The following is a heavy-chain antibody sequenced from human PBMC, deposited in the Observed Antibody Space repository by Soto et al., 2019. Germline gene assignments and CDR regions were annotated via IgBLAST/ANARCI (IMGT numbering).Heavy chain of an antibody. CDR3: ATSYGSGSRPFDY. V-gene: IGHV1-69*02. Sequence: QVQLVQSGAEVKKPGSSVKVSCKASGDTFNFYTISWVRQAPGQGLEWMGRIIPMLGMSNYAQKFQDRVTIIADKSTSTAYVQLSGLRSEDTAIYYCATSYGSGSRPFDYWGQGTLVTVSS. CDR2: IIPMLGMS. CDR1: GDTFNFYT. D-gene: IGHD3-10*01. J-gene: IGHJ4*02.